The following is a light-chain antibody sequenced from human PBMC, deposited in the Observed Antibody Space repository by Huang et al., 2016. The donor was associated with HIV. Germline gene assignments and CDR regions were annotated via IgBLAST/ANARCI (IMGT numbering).Light chain of an antibody. CDR2: LAS. J-gene: IGKJ1*01. V-gene: IGKV2-28*01. Sequence: DIVLTQSPLSLPVTPGEPASISCRSSQSLLYSNGYNYLHCYLQKPGHSPQLVISLASNRASGVPDRCSGSGSGTDFTLKISRVDAEDVGVYYCMQGLQTPQTFGQGTKVEIK. CDR1: QSLLYSNGYNY. CDR3: MQGLQTPQT.